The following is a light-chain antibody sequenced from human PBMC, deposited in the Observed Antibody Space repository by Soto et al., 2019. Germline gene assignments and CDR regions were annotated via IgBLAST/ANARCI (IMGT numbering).Light chain of an antibody. Sequence: QSVLTQPPSVSAAPGQTVTISCSGSSSSVGHDSVSWYQSLPGTAPKLLIYDNYKRPSGIPDRFSGSQSGTSATLGITGLQTGDEADYYCGTWDTTLNVWVFGGGTKLTVL. CDR3: GTWDTTLNVWV. CDR2: DNY. J-gene: IGLJ3*02. V-gene: IGLV1-51*01. CDR1: SSSVGHDS.